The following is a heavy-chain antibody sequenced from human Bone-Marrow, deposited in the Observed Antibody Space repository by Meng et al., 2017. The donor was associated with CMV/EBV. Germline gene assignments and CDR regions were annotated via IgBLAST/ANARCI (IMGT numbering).Heavy chain of an antibody. D-gene: IGHD3-3*01. J-gene: IGHJ4*02. CDR2: ISWNSGSI. Sequence: GGSLRLSCAASGFTFDDYAMHWVRQAPGKGLEWVSGISWNSGSIGYADSVKGRFTISRDNAKNSLYLQMSSLRAEDMALYYCAKDASRAYYDFWSGYSHFDYWGQGTLVTVSS. CDR3: AKDASRAYYDFWSGYSHFDY. V-gene: IGHV3-9*03. CDR1: GFTFDDYA.